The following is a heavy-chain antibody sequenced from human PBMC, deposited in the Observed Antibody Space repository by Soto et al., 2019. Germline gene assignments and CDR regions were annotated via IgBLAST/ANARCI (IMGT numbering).Heavy chain of an antibody. D-gene: IGHD2-15*01. J-gene: IGHJ3*02. V-gene: IGHV3-23*01. CDR3: AKDPYPTWWSYAFDI. Sequence: GGSLRLSCAASGCTFSSYAMSWVRQAPGKGLEWVSAISGSGGSTYYADSVKGRFTISRDNSKNTLYLQMNSLRAEDTAVYYCAKDPYPTWWSYAFDIWGQGTMVTVSS. CDR2: ISGSGGST. CDR1: GCTFSSYA.